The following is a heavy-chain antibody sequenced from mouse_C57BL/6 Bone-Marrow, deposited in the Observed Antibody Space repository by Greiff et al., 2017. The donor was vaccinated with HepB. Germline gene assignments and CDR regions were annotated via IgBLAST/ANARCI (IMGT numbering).Heavy chain of an antibody. CDR2: MKPNEGTT. CDR3: ARERNCYYYGSSLAY. Sequence: VQLQQAGPERGKPGAAGKRSGKAEGEALKDDNMKGGKKSKGKSMEWSGVMKPNEGTTSYNQKIKGKATLTVDQSSSTAYMQLNSLTSEDSAVYYCARERNCYYYGSSLAYWGQGTLVTVSA. D-gene: IGHD1-1*01. J-gene: IGHJ3*01. V-gene: IGHV1-39*01. CDR1: GEALKDDN.